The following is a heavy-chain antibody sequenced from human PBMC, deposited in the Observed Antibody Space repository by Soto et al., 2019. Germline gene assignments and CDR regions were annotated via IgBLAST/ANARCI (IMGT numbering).Heavy chain of an antibody. CDR1: GFPFSSYA. D-gene: IGHD2-15*01. V-gene: IGHV3-23*01. J-gene: IGHJ4*02. CDR2: ISGSGGTT. Sequence: TGGALRLSCAASGFPFSSYAMSLVRPAPGKGLEWVSLISGSGGTTLYADSVKGRFTISRDNSKNTLYLQMNSLRAEDAAVYYCARDLLSCSGGSCYSGSDYWGQGILVTVSS. CDR3: ARDLLSCSGGSCYSGSDY.